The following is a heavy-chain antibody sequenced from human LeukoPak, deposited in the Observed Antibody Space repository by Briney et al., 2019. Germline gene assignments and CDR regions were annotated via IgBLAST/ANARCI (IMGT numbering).Heavy chain of an antibody. V-gene: IGHV3-11*01. CDR1: GFTFSDYY. J-gene: IGHJ4*02. CDR3: ANLEFRIVVVTY. CDR2: ISSSGSAI. D-gene: IGHD3-22*01. Sequence: GGSLRLSCAASGFTFSDYYMTWIRQAPGKGLEWVSYISSSGSAIYYADSVKGRFTISRDNSKNTLYLQMNSLRAEDTAVYYCANLEFRIVVVTYWGQGTLVTVSS.